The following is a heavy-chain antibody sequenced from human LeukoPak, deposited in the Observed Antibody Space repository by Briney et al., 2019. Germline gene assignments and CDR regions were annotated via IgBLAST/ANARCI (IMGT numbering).Heavy chain of an antibody. CDR2: ISSSSSYI. CDR3: ARDLGEMATEFDY. D-gene: IGHD5-24*01. Sequence: GGSLRLSCAASGFTFSSYSMNWVRQAPGKGLEWVSSISSSSSYIYYAASVKGRFTISRDNAKTSLYLQMNSLRAEDTAVYYCARDLGEMATEFDYWGQGTLVTVSS. CDR1: GFTFSSYS. J-gene: IGHJ4*02. V-gene: IGHV3-21*01.